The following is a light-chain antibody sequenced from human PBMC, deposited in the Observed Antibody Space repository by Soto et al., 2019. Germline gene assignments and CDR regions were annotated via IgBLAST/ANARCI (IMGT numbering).Light chain of an antibody. J-gene: IGLJ2*01. CDR1: SSDVGSYNL. CDR3: CSYAGSSTSVV. Sequence: QSVLTQPASVSGSPGQSITISCTGTSSDVGSYNLVSWYQQHPGKAPKLKIYEVNKRPSGVSNRFSGSKSGNTASLTISGLQAEDEADYYCCSYAGSSTSVVFGGGTKVTVL. V-gene: IGLV2-23*02. CDR2: EVN.